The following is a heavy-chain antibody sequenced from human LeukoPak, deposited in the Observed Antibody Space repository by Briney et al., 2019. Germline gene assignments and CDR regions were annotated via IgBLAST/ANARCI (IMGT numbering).Heavy chain of an antibody. Sequence: SQTLSLTCTVSGGSISSGGYYWRWIRQPPGTGLEWIGEINHSGSTNYNPSLKSRVTISVDTSKNQFSLKLSSVTAADTAVYYCARHAGGGFWSGYFNYWGQGTLVTVSS. D-gene: IGHD3-3*01. V-gene: IGHV4-39*01. CDR2: INHSGST. CDR3: ARHAGGGFWSGYFNY. J-gene: IGHJ4*02. CDR1: GGSISSGGYY.